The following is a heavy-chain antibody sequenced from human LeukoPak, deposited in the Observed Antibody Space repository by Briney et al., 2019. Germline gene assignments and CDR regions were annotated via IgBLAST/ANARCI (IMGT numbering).Heavy chain of an antibody. V-gene: IGHV1-69*02. Sequence: SVKVSCKASGGTFSSYTITWVRQAPGQGLEWMGRIIPILGIANYAQKFQGRVTITADKSTSTAYMELSSLRSEDTAVYYCASEDYDDILTGYFLYWGQGTLVTVSS. J-gene: IGHJ4*02. CDR2: IIPILGIA. D-gene: IGHD3-9*01. CDR3: ASEDYDDILTGYFLY. CDR1: GGTFSSYT.